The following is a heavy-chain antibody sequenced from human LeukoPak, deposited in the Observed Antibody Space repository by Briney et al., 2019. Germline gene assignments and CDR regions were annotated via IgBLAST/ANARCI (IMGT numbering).Heavy chain of an antibody. V-gene: IGHV3-23*01. CDR3: AKGGSSWHYFDY. CDR2: ISVSGGST. J-gene: IGHJ4*02. Sequence: GGSLRLSCAASGFTFSSYAMSWVRQAPGKGLEWVSTISVSGGSTYYADSVKGRFTISRDNSKNTLYLQMNSLRAEDTAVYYCAKGGSSWHYFDYWGQGTLVTVSS. CDR1: GFTFSSYA. D-gene: IGHD6-13*01.